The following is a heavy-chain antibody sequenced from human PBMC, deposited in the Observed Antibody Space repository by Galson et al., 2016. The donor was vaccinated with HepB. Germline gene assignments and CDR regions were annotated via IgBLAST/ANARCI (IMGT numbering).Heavy chain of an antibody. V-gene: IGHV5-51*01. Sequence: QSGAEVKKAGESLKISCKVSGYRFTTYWIGWVRQMPGKGPEWMGIIEPGDSDTRYSPSFQGQVTMSVDNSIDTAYLQWSSLKASDTAIYYCARRCDGTGNCYDAFDIWGQGTMVAVSS. D-gene: IGHD2-15*01. J-gene: IGHJ3*02. CDR3: ARRCDGTGNCYDAFDI. CDR2: IEPGDSDT. CDR1: GYRFTTYW.